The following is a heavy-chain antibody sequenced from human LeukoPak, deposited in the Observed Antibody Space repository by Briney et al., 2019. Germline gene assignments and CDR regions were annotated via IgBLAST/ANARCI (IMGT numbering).Heavy chain of an antibody. Sequence: SETLSLTCAVSGYSIRSAYYWGWIRQHPGKGLEWIGSIYHIGTTYYNPSLKSRVTISLNTSKSQFSLKLTSVAAADTAVYYCATTTVVTRDFDYWGQGTLVTVSS. D-gene: IGHD4-23*01. CDR1: GYSIRSAYY. J-gene: IGHJ4*02. CDR3: ATTTVVTRDFDY. CDR2: IYHIGTT. V-gene: IGHV4-38-2*01.